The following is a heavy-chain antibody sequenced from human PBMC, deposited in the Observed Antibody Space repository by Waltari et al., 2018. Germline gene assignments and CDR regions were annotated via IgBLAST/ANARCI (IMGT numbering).Heavy chain of an antibody. J-gene: IGHJ6*02. CDR3: ARSISILGTALDV. D-gene: IGHD3-3*02. CDR1: GVPLRRYG. CDR2: IIPMLDRI. Sequence: QGQLVQSGPDVKKPGSTVKVSCTASGVPLRRYGVSWVRQAPGQGLEWLGRIIPMLDRIHYEEKFQGRVTISADKSTNTLYMELSTLKSEDTAVYYCARSISILGTALDVWGQGTTVIVSS. V-gene: IGHV1-69*04.